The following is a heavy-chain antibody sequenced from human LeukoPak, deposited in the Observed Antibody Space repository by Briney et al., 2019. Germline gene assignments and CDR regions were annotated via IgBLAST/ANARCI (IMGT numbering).Heavy chain of an antibody. CDR1: GFTLDDYG. V-gene: IGHV3-20*04. Sequence: PGGSLRLSCAASGFTLDDYGMGWVRQAPGKGPEWVCGINWNGGSTGYADSVKGRFTISRDNAKNSLYLQMNSLRAEDTALYYCARGDYYGSGSSGGDYWGQGTLVTVSS. CDR3: ARGDYYGSGSSGGDY. D-gene: IGHD3-10*01. J-gene: IGHJ4*02. CDR2: INWNGGST.